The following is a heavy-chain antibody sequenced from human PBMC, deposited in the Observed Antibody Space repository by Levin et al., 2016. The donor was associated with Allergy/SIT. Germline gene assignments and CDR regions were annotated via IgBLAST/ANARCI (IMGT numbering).Heavy chain of an antibody. Sequence: RQAPGKGLEWIGYIYYSGSTNYNPSLKSRVTISVDTSKNQFSLKLSSVTAADTAVYYCARGHPYGDGAFDIWGQGTMVTVSS. CDR3: ARGHPYGDGAFDI. D-gene: IGHD3-10*01. V-gene: IGHV4-59*01. J-gene: IGHJ3*02. CDR2: IYYSGST.